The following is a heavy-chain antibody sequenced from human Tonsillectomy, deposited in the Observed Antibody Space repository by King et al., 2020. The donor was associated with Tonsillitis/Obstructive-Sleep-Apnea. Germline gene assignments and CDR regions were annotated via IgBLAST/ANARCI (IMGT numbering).Heavy chain of an antibody. Sequence: QLVQSGAEVKKPGASVKVSCKASGYTFTGYYMHWVRQAPGQGLEWMGWINPNSGGTNYAQKFQGRITMTRDTSISTAYMELSRLRSDDTVVYYCARSGNYYYYYGMDVWGQGTTVTVSS. D-gene: IGHD1-1*01. CDR3: ARSGNYYYYYGMDV. J-gene: IGHJ6*02. V-gene: IGHV1-2*02. CDR1: GYTFTGYY. CDR2: INPNSGGT.